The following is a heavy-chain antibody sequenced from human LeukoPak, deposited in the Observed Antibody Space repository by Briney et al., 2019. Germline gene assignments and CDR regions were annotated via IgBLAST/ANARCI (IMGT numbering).Heavy chain of an antibody. CDR2: ISGSNSTI. Sequence: GGSLRLSCAASGFTFSSYSMNWVRQAPGKGLEWVSHISGSNSTIYYADSVKGRFTISRDNAQNSLYLQMNSLRAEDTAVYYRARGAPTFGLGYWGQGTLVTVSS. J-gene: IGHJ4*02. D-gene: IGHD3-16*01. CDR3: ARGAPTFGLGY. CDR1: GFTFSSYS. V-gene: IGHV3-48*04.